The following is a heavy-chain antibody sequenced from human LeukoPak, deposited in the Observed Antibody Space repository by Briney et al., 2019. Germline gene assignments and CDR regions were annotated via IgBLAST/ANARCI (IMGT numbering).Heavy chain of an antibody. D-gene: IGHD3-16*02. CDR2: IYDSGST. Sequence: SETLSLTCTVSGGSISSYYWSWIRQPPGKGLEWIGYIYDSGSTNYNPSLKSRVIISVDTSKNQFSLKLSSVTAADTAVYYCAREGAVGVITLDDAFDIWGQGTMVTVSS. J-gene: IGHJ3*02. CDR3: AREGAVGVITLDDAFDI. V-gene: IGHV4-59*01. CDR1: GGSISSYY.